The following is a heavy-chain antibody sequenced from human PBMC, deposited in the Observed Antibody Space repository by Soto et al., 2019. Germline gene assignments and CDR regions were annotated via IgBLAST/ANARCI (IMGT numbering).Heavy chain of an antibody. CDR1: GGTFSSYA. CDR2: IIPIFGTA. D-gene: IGHD6-13*01. V-gene: IGHV1-69*12. Sequence: VQLVQSGAEVKKPGSSVKVSCKASGGTFSSYAISWVRQAPGQGLEGMGGIIPIFGTANYAQKFQGRVTITAEETTSTTYMERSRLRSDHTAVYYCARIPRGSSWSLWNNWCEPWGQGTLVTVSS. J-gene: IGHJ5*02. CDR3: ARIPRGSSWSLWNNWCEP.